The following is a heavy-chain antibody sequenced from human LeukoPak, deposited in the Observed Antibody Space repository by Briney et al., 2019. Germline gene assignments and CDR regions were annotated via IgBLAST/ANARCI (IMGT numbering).Heavy chain of an antibody. D-gene: IGHD2-2*01. V-gene: IGHV4-34*01. CDR1: GGSFSGYY. J-gene: IGHJ5*02. CDR2: INHSGST. Sequence: SETLSLTCAVYGGSFSGYYWSWIRQPPGKGLEWIGEINHSGSTNYNPSLKSRVTISVDTSKNQFSLKLSSVTAADTAVYHCARGLRCSSTSCYLPWGQGTLVTVSS. CDR3: ARGLRCSSTSCYLP.